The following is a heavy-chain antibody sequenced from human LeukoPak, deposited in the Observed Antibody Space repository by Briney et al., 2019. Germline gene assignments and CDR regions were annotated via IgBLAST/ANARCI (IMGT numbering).Heavy chain of an antibody. CDR3: AKSGAYVIDY. CDR1: GFTFSDYA. J-gene: IGHJ4*02. Sequence: GGSLRLSCAASGFTFSDYAMSWVRQAPGKGLEWVSFISSSGGTTYYADSVKGRFTISRDNSKNTLYLQMNSLKVEDTAIYYCAKSGAYVIDYWGQGTLVTVSS. CDR2: ISSSGGTT. V-gene: IGHV3-23*01. D-gene: IGHD3-10*02.